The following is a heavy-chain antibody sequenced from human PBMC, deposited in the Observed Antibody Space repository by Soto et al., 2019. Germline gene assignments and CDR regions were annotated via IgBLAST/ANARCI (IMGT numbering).Heavy chain of an antibody. CDR1: GFTFSSYG. D-gene: IGHD6-19*01. J-gene: IGHJ1*01. Sequence: GGSLRLSCAASGFTFSSYGMHWVRQAPGKGLEWVAVISYDGSNKYYADSVKGRFTISRDNSKNTLYLQMNSLRAEDTAVYYCAKVRGYSSGWYYFQHWGRGPLVTVSS. V-gene: IGHV3-30*18. CDR2: ISYDGSNK. CDR3: AKVRGYSSGWYYFQH.